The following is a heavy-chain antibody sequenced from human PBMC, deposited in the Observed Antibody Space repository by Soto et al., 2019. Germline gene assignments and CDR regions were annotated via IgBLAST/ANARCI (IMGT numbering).Heavy chain of an antibody. Sequence: GGSLRLSCAASGFTFSSYWMHWVRQAPGKGLVWVSRINSDGSSTSYADSVKGRFTISRDNAKNTLYLQMNSLRAEDTAVYYCARGGSSGFYYYYGMDVWGQGTTVTVSS. J-gene: IGHJ6*02. D-gene: IGHD3-22*01. CDR1: GFTFSSYW. V-gene: IGHV3-74*01. CDR3: ARGGSSGFYYYYGMDV. CDR2: INSDGSST.